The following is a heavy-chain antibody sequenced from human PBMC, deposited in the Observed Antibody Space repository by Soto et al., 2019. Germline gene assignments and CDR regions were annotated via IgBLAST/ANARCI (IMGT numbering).Heavy chain of an antibody. Sequence: QVQLVQSGAEVKKPGASVKVSCKASGYTFTSYGISWVRQAPGQGLEWMGWISAYNGNTNYTQKLQGRVTMTTDTTTSTAYMELRSLRSDDTAVYYCARARITIFGVVKPHFDYWGQGTLVTVSS. CDR3: ARARITIFGVVKPHFDY. D-gene: IGHD3-3*01. CDR2: ISAYNGNT. J-gene: IGHJ4*02. V-gene: IGHV1-18*01. CDR1: GYTFTSYG.